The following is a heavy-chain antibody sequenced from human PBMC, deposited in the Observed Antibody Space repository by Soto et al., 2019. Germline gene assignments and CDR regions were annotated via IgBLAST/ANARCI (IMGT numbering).Heavy chain of an antibody. CDR3: ARDRVPLAVFGVAMGVFDY. J-gene: IGHJ4*02. CDR1: GYTLGTYA. D-gene: IGHD3-3*01. Sequence: ASVKVSCKASGYTLGTYALHCVRQAPGQNLEWMGWINAGSGFTKSSQKFQGRVRITRDTSANTATMEVSSLTFEDTAVYYCARDRVPLAVFGVAMGVFDYWGQGSLVTVSS. V-gene: IGHV1-3*01. CDR2: INAGSGFT.